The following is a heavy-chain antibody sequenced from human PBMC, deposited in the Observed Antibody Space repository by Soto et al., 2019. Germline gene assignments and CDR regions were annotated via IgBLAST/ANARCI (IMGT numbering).Heavy chain of an antibody. Sequence: GEALKISCKGSGYSFAGYWITWVRQKPGKGLEWMGRIDPSDSQTYYSPSFRGHVTISVTKSITTVFLQWSSLRASDTAMYYCARQIYDSDTGPNFQYYFDSWGQGTPVTVSS. CDR1: GYSFAGYW. V-gene: IGHV5-10-1*01. CDR2: IDPSDSQT. CDR3: ARQIYDSDTGPNFQYYFDS. D-gene: IGHD3-22*01. J-gene: IGHJ4*02.